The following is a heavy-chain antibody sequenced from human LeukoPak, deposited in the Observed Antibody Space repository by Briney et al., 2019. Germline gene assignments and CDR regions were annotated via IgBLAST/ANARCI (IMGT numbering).Heavy chain of an antibody. CDR3: ARGFIRVELRIRASNWFDP. CDR1: GYTFTSYD. J-gene: IGHJ5*02. CDR2: MNPNSGNT. V-gene: IGHV1-8*01. Sequence: ASVKVSCKASGYTFTSYDINWERQATGQGLEWMGWMNPNSGNTGYAQKFQGRVTMTRNTSISTAYMELSSLRSEDTAVYYCARGFIRVELRIRASNWFDPWGQGTLVTVSS. D-gene: IGHD1-7*01.